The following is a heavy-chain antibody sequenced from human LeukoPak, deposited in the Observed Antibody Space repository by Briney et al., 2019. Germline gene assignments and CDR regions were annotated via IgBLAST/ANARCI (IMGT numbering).Heavy chain of an antibody. Sequence: GASVKVSCRASGYTFTSNYMHWARQAPGQGLEWMGIINPIGGSTSYAQKFQGRVTMTRDTSTSTVYMEVSSLRSEDTAVYYCARLSGSSPDYYYYYGMDVWGRGTTVTVSS. D-gene: IGHD6-13*01. J-gene: IGHJ6*02. CDR1: GYTFTSNY. V-gene: IGHV1-46*01. CDR3: ARLSGSSPDYYYYYGMDV. CDR2: INPIGGST.